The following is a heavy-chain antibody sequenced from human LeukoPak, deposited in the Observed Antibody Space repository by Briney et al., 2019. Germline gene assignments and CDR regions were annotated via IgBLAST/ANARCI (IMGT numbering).Heavy chain of an antibody. V-gene: IGHV1-69*05. CDR2: IIPIFGTA. CDR1: GGTFSSYA. D-gene: IGHD1-26*01. J-gene: IGHJ4*02. Sequence: SVKVSCKASGGTFSSYAISWVRQAPGQGLEWMGGIIPIFGTANYAQKFQGRVTMTTDTFTSTAYMELRSLRSDDTAVYYCARDLGSYYELPYWGQGTLVTVSS. CDR3: ARDLGSYYELPY.